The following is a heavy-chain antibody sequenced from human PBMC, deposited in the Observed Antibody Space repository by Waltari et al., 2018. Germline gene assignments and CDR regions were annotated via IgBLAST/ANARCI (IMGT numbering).Heavy chain of an antibody. Sequence: EVQLVESGGGLVQPGGSLRLSCAASGFTFSSSWMSWVRQAPGKGLEWVDNIKQDGSEKYYVDSVKGRFTISRDNAKNSLYLQMNSLRAEDTAVYYCARDDYGGNSGEGYWGQGTLVTVSS. CDR3: ARDDYGGNSGEGY. D-gene: IGHD4-17*01. V-gene: IGHV3-7*01. CDR1: GFTFSSSW. CDR2: IKQDGSEK. J-gene: IGHJ4*02.